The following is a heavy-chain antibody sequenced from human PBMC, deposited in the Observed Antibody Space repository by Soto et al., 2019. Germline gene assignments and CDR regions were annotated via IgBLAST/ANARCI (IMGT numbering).Heavy chain of an antibody. CDR1: GFGFSTYA. J-gene: IGHJ4*02. CDR3: AKGFVFGWYPPNYFDY. Sequence: TGGSLRLSCAASGFGFSTYAMTWVRQAPGKGLEWVSTISGSGSGTYYADSVKGRFTISRDNSKNKLYLQMNSLRAEDTAVYYCAKGFVFGWYPPNYFDYWGQGTLVTVS. D-gene: IGHD6-19*01. CDR2: ISGSGSGT. V-gene: IGHV3-23*01.